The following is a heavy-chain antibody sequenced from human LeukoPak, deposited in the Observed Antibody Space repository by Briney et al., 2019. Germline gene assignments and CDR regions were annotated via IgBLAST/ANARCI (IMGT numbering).Heavy chain of an antibody. V-gene: IGHV4-34*01. CDR3: ARSGKAVAPLRSFGY. CDR1: GGSFSGYY. J-gene: IGHJ4*02. CDR2: INHSGST. Sequence: SETLSLTCAVYGGSFSGYYWSWIRQPPGKGLEWIGEINHSGSTNYDPSLKSRVTISVDTSKNQFSLKLSSVTAADTAVYYCARSGKAVAPLRSFGYWGQGTLVTVSS. D-gene: IGHD6-19*01.